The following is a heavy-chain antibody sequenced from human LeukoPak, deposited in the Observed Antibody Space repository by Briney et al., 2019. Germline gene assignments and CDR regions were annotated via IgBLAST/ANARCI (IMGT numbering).Heavy chain of an antibody. Sequence: ASVKVSCKASGYTLTGYYMHWVRQAPGQGLEWMGIINPSGGSTSYAQKFQGRVTMTRDTSTSTVYMELSSLRSEDTAVYYCARRLSPYYYGMDVWGQGTTVTVSS. CDR2: INPSGGST. CDR1: GYTLTGYY. CDR3: ARRLSPYYYGMDV. J-gene: IGHJ6*02. D-gene: IGHD3-16*02. V-gene: IGHV1-46*01.